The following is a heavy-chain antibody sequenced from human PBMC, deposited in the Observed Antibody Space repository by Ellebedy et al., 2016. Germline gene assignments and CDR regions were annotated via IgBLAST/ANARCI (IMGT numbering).Heavy chain of an antibody. CDR2: INPSGGST. Sequence: ASVKVSCXASGYTFTSYYMHWVRQAPGQGLEWMGIINPSGGSTSYAQKFQGRVTMTRDTSTSTVYMELSSLRSEDTTVYYCARGGRFGEFYDAFDIWGQGTMVTVSS. J-gene: IGHJ3*02. V-gene: IGHV1-46*01. D-gene: IGHD3-10*01. CDR1: GYTFTSYY. CDR3: ARGGRFGEFYDAFDI.